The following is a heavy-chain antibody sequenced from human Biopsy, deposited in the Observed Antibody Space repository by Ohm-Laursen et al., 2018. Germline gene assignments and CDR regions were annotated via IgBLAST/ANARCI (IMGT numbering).Heavy chain of an antibody. CDR2: NIPIIGTG. Sequence: SVKVSCKAPGGTFSNYGVNWVRQAPGQGLEWLGGNIPIIGTGNYAQKFQDTVTVAADTSTSTATMELRSLRSDDTAVYYCATKLTGYFHHWGQGTLVIVSS. J-gene: IGHJ1*01. V-gene: IGHV1-69*06. CDR3: ATKLTGYFHH. D-gene: IGHD3-9*01. CDR1: GGTFSNYG.